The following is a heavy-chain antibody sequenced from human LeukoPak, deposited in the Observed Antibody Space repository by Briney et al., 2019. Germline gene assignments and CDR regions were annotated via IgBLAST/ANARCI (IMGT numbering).Heavy chain of an antibody. V-gene: IGHV4-34*01. CDR2: INHSGST. D-gene: IGHD6-13*01. Sequence: PSETLSLTCAVYGGSFSGYYWNWIRQPPGKGLEWIGEINHSGSTNYNPSHKSRVTISVDTSKNQFSLKLGSVTAAATAVYYCARGYSSSWRTIDYWGQGTLVTVSS. J-gene: IGHJ4*02. CDR1: GGSFSGYY. CDR3: ARGYSSSWRTIDY.